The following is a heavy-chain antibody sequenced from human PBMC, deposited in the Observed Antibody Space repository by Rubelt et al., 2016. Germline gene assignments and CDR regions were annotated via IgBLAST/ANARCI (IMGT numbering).Heavy chain of an antibody. D-gene: IGHD4-17*01. V-gene: IGHV4-34*01. CDR2: INHSGST. CDR3: ARGDPDRGSRTVTLDY. Sequence: QVQLQQWGAGLLKPSETLSLTCAVYGGSFSGYSWSWLRQPPGKGLGWIGEINHSGSTNYNPSLKSRVTMSVDTSKNQFSLKLSSVTAADTAVYYCARGDPDRGSRTVTLDYWGQGTLVTVSS. CDR1: GGSFSGYS. J-gene: IGHJ4*02.